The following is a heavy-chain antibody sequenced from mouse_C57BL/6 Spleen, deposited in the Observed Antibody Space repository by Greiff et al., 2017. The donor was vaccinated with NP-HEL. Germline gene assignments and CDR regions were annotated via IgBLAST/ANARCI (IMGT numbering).Heavy chain of an antibody. CDR3: ARGGDYYSNYLDY. CDR1: GYSITSGYY. Sequence: VQLQQSGPGLVKPSQSLSLTCSVTGYSITSGYYWNWIRQFPGNKLEWMGYISYDGSNNYNPSLKNRISITRDTSKNQFFLKLNSVTTEDTATYYCARGGDYYSNYLDYWGQGTTLTVSS. V-gene: IGHV3-6*01. D-gene: IGHD2-5*01. CDR2: ISYDGSN. J-gene: IGHJ2*01.